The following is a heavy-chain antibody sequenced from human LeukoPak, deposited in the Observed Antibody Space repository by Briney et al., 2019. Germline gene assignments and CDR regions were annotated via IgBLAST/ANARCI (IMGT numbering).Heavy chain of an antibody. CDR3: ARHTLVAASSFDY. CDR2: IYYSGST. J-gene: IGHJ4*02. CDR1: GGSVSNYY. D-gene: IGHD2-15*01. V-gene: IGHV4-59*08. Sequence: PSETLSLTCTVSGGSVSNYYWSWIRQPPGKGLEWIGYIYYSGSTNYNPSLKSRVTISVDTSKNQFSLKLSSVTAADTAVYYCARHTLVAASSFDYWGQGTLVTVSS.